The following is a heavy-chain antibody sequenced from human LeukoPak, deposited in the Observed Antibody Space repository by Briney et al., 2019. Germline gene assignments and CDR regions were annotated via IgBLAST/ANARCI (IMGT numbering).Heavy chain of an antibody. CDR1: GFVFGHSW. V-gene: IGHV3-7*03. CDR3: ERDRGYSTFDY. J-gene: IGHJ4*02. Sequence: GGSLRLSCEASGFVFGHSWMSWVRQAPGKGLEWVANINLDGSEINYLDSLTGRLTISRDNAKDSLYLQMNGLRAEDTDVYFCERDRGYSTFDYWGQGTLVTVSS. D-gene: IGHD3-22*01. CDR2: INLDGSEI.